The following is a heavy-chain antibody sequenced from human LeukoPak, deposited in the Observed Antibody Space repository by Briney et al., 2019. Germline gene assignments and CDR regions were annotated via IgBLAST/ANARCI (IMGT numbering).Heavy chain of an antibody. J-gene: IGHJ5*02. Sequence: GESLKISCKGSGYSFTSYWIGWVRQMPGKGLEWMGIIYPGDSDTRYSPSFQGQVTISADKSISTAYMQWSSLKASNTAMYYCARMLPDCSSTSCYRPGFDPSGQGTLVTVSS. V-gene: IGHV5-51*01. CDR1: GYSFTSYW. CDR3: ARMLPDCSSTSCYRPGFDP. D-gene: IGHD2-2*01. CDR2: IYPGDSDT.